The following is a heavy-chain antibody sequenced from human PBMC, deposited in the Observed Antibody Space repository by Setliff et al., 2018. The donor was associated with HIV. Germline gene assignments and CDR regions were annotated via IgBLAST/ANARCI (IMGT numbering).Heavy chain of an antibody. D-gene: IGHD2-21*02. Sequence: SVKVSCKASGGTFSSYAISWVRQAPGQGLEWMGGIIPIFGTANYAQKFQGRVTITTDESTSTAYMELSSLRSEDTAVYYCAKASAYCGGDCYSGVYWGQGTLVTVSS. CDR1: GGTFSSYA. CDR2: IIPIFGTA. V-gene: IGHV1-69*05. J-gene: IGHJ4*02. CDR3: AKASAYCGGDCYSGVY.